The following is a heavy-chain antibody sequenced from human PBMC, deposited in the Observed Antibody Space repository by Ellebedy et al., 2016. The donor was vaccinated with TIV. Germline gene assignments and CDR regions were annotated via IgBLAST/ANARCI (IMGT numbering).Heavy chain of an antibody. CDR1: GFTFSSYS. V-gene: IGHV3-21*04. Sequence: GESLKISCAASGFTFSSYSMNWVRQAPGKGLEWVSSISSSSSYIYYADSVKGRFTISRDNSKNTLYLQMNSLRAEDTAVYYCAKDWGATKATDYWGQGTLVTVSS. J-gene: IGHJ4*02. D-gene: IGHD1-26*01. CDR3: AKDWGATKATDY. CDR2: ISSSSSYI.